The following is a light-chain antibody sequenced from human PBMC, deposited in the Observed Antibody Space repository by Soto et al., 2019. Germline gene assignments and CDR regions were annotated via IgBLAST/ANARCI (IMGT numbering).Light chain of an antibody. CDR2: KAS. CDR1: QSISGW. J-gene: IGKJ1*01. V-gene: IGKV1-5*03. Sequence: DIQMTHSPSTLSASVGDRVTITCRASQSISGWLAWYQQKPGKAPKLLIYKASSLESGVPSRFSGSGSGTEFTLTISSLQPDDFATFYCQQYNNYGSWTFGQGTKVEIK. CDR3: QQYNNYGSWT.